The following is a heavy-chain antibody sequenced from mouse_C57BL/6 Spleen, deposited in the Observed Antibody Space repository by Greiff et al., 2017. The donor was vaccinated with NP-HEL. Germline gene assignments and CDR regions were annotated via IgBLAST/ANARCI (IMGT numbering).Heavy chain of an antibody. CDR1: GFSLTSYG. D-gene: IGHD2-3*01. Sequence: QVQLQQSGPGLVQPSQSLSITCTVSGFSLTSYGVHWVRQSPGKGLEWLGVIWSGGSTDYNAAFISRLSISKDNSKSQVFFKMNSLKAEDTAIYYCARNYEGYSPWYFDVWGTGTTVTVSS. CDR2: IWSGGST. V-gene: IGHV2-2*01. J-gene: IGHJ1*03. CDR3: ARNYEGYSPWYFDV.